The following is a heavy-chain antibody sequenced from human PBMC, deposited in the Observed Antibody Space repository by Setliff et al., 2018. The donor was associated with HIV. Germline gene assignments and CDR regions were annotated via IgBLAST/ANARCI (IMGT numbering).Heavy chain of an antibody. CDR3: AREIWGQVAHVPYGMDV. V-gene: IGHV4-4*07. J-gene: IGHJ6*02. CDR2: IYTSGST. CDR1: GGSISSYY. D-gene: IGHD5-12*01. Sequence: SETLSLTCTVSGGSISSYYWSWIRQPAGKGLEWIGRIYTSGSTNYNPSLKSRVTMSVDTSKNQFSLKLSSVTAADTAVYYCAREIWGQVAHVPYGMDVWGQGTTVTVSS.